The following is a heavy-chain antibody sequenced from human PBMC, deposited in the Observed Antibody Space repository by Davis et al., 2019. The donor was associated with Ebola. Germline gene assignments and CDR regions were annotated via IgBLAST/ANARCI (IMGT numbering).Heavy chain of an antibody. V-gene: IGHV3-21*01. CDR1: GFTFSSYS. J-gene: IGHJ4*02. CDR3: ARDPRHSSSWYKDY. Sequence: GESLKISCAASGFTFSSYSMNWVRQAPGKGLEWVSSISSSSSYIYYADSVKGRFTISRDNAKNSLYLQMNSLRAEDTAVYYCARDPRHSSSWYKDYWGQGTLVTVSS. CDR2: ISSSSSYI. D-gene: IGHD6-13*01.